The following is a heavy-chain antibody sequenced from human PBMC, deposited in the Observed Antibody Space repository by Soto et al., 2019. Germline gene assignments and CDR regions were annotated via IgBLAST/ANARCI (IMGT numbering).Heavy chain of an antibody. CDR1: GFAFDSHW. CDR3: ARCIQWRYGMDV. V-gene: IGHV3-74*01. J-gene: IGHJ6*02. D-gene: IGHD5-12*01. CDR2: IIGDGSST. Sequence: EVQLVESGGGLVQPGGSLRLSCAAAGFAFDSHWMHWVRQASGKGLVWVSRIIGDGSSTFYADSVKGRFTISRDNSRNTVYRQMNSLRAEDTAVYYCARCIQWRYGMDVWCQGTTVTVSS.